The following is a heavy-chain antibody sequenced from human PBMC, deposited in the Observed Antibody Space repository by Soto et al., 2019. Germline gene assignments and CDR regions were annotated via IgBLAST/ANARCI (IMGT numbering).Heavy chain of an antibody. J-gene: IGHJ4*02. Sequence: SETLSLTCAVYGGSFSGYYWSWIRQPPGKGLEWIGEINHSGSTNYNPSLKSRVTISVDTSKNQLSLNLSSVTAADTAVYYCSIGGTIFGVSNRQKRYYFDYWGQGTLVTVSS. CDR1: GGSFSGYY. D-gene: IGHD3-3*01. V-gene: IGHV4-34*01. CDR3: SIGGTIFGVSNRQKRYYFDY. CDR2: INHSGST.